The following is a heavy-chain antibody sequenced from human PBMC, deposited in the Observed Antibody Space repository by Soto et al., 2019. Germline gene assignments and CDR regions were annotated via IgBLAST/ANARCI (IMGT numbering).Heavy chain of an antibody. CDR3: ARGDYGTGGYPFPYFDY. CDR1: GYSFTGYY. Sequence: HEHLVQSGAEVKRPGASLKVSCKASGYSFTGYYIHWVRQAPGQGLEWMGWINPDSGATNYAQNFRGRVTLTSDTSISTAAMDLTSLTSDDTAVDYCARGDYGTGGYPFPYFDYWGQGTLVIVSS. D-gene: IGHD2-8*02. J-gene: IGHJ4*02. V-gene: IGHV1-2*02. CDR2: INPDSGAT.